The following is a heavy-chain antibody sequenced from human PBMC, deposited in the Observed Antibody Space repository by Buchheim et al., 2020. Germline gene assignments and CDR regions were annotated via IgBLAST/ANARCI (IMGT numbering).Heavy chain of an antibody. D-gene: IGHD1-26*01. CDR1: GFTFGIYA. CDR3: AKDRGGTYPAVEY. Sequence: EVQLLESGGGLVQPGGSLRLSCVASGFTFGIYAMGWVRQAPGKGLEWVASISGSGRSTSYADSVQGRFTLSSDNSQNAVYLQMNNLETEETAVYYCAKDRGGTYPAVEYWGQG. CDR2: ISGSGRST. J-gene: IGHJ4*02. V-gene: IGHV3-23*01.